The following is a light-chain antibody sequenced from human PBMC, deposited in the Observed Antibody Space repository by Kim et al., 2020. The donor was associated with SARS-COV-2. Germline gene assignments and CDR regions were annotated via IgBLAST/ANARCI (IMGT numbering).Light chain of an antibody. CDR3: QVWDSSSDPWV. CDR2: YDS. Sequence: SYELTQPPSVSVAPGKTARITCGENNIGSKSVHWYQQKPGQAPVLVIYYDSDRPSGIPERFSGSNSGNTATLTISRVEAGDEADYYCQVWDSSSDPWVFGGRTKLTVL. V-gene: IGLV3-21*04. CDR1: NIGSKS. J-gene: IGLJ3*02.